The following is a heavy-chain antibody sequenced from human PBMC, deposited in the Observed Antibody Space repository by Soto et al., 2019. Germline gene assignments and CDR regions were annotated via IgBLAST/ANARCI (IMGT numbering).Heavy chain of an antibody. CDR2: VYYTGDT. CDR3: VRQGIDYLHGLVDV. V-gene: IGHV4-59*08. Sequence: QVQLQQSGPRLVKPSETLSLTCTVSSGPDRSHNWGWIRQPPGRGLEWIGYVYYTGDTAYNPSLTSRVTTSADTSTNDISLTMRSVTAADTAVYYCVRQGIDYLHGLVDVWGQGTTVSVSS. CDR1: SGPDRSHN. D-gene: IGHD4-17*01. J-gene: IGHJ6*02.